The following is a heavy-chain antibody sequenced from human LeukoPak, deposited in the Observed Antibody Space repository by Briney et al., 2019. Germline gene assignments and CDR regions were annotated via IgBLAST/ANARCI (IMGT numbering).Heavy chain of an antibody. J-gene: IGHJ4*02. D-gene: IGHD5-24*01. CDR3: VRDNAAADGALDY. CDR2: IWYDGSHR. CDR1: GFTFSSHG. Sequence: GGSLRLSCVASGFTFSSHGMHWVRQAPAKGLEGVAVIWYDGSHRYYPDSVKGRFTISRDNSKNTLFLQMDSLRVDDTAVYYCVRDNAAADGALDYWGQGSLVTVSS. V-gene: IGHV3-33*01.